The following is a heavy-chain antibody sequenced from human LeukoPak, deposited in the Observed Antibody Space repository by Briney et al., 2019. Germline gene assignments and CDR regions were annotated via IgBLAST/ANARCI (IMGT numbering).Heavy chain of an antibody. J-gene: IGHJ4*01. D-gene: IGHD5-24*01. CDR2: ISGSGGTT. Sequence: GGTLRLSCAASGFTFSSYGMSWVRQAPGKGLECVSGISGSGGTTYYADSVEGRFSISRDNAKNSMHLQMNSLRAEDTAMYYCARDLGLRRNGYNPFDYWGHGVLVTVSS. V-gene: IGHV3-23*01. CDR3: ARDLGLRRNGYNPFDY. CDR1: GFTFSSYG.